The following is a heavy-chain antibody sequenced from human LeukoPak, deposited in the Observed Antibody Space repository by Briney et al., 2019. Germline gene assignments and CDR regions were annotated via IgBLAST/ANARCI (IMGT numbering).Heavy chain of an antibody. CDR3: ARHDEGAFDI. CDR2: IDPSDSYT. Sequence: GESLKISCKGSGYSFTSYWISWVRQMPGKGLEWMGRIDPSDSYTNDSPSFQGHVTISADKSISTAYLQWSRLKASDTAMYYCARHDEGAFDIWGQGTMVTVSS. J-gene: IGHJ3*02. V-gene: IGHV5-10-1*01. D-gene: IGHD1-1*01. CDR1: GYSFTSYW.